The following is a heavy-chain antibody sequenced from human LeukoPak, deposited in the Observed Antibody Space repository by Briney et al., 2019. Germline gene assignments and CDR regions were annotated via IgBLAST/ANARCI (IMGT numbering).Heavy chain of an antibody. J-gene: IGHJ6*03. CDR3: AKSSGWNYYYYYMDV. CDR2: IRYDGSNK. D-gene: IGHD6-19*01. V-gene: IGHV3-30*02. CDR1: GFTFSSYG. Sequence: GGSLRLSCAASGFTFSSYGMHWVRQAPGKGLEWVSFIRYDGSNKYYADSVKGRFTISRDNSKNSLYLQMNSLRAEDTAVYYCAKSSGWNYYYYYMDVWGKGTTVIASS.